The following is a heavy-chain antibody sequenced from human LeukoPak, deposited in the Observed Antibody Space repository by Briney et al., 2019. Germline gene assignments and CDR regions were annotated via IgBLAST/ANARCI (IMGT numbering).Heavy chain of an antibody. D-gene: IGHD3-10*01. Sequence: ASVKVSCKASGGTFSSYAISWVRQAPGQGLEWMGGIIPIFGTANYARKFQGRVTITADESTSTAYMELSSLRSEDTAVYYCATPYYYGSGSYSPLFDYWGQGTLVTVSS. CDR2: IIPIFGTA. V-gene: IGHV1-69*13. J-gene: IGHJ4*02. CDR1: GGTFSSYA. CDR3: ATPYYYGSGSYSPLFDY.